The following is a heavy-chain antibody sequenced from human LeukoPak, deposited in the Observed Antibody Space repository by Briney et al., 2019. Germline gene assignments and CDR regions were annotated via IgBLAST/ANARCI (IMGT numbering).Heavy chain of an antibody. CDR1: GYSISSGYY. CDR2: IYHSGST. D-gene: IGHD4-17*01. CDR3: AGLGDYREY. J-gene: IGHJ4*02. V-gene: IGHV4-38-2*01. Sequence: SETLSLTCAVSGYSISSGYYWGWIRQPPGKGLEWIGSIYHSGSTYYNPSLKSRVTISVDTSKNQFSLKLSSVTAADTAVYYCAGLGDYREYWGQGTLVTVSS.